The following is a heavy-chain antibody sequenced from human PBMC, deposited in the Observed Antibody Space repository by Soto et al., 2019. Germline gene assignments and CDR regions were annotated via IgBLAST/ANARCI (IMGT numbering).Heavy chain of an antibody. Sequence: ASVKVSCKASGGTFSSYAISWVRQAPGQGLEWMGGIIPIFGTANYAQKFQGRVTITADESTSTAYMELSSLRSEDTAVYYCAREVLLWFGESGIYGMDVWGQGTTVTVSS. CDR1: GGTFSSYA. D-gene: IGHD3-10*01. J-gene: IGHJ6*02. V-gene: IGHV1-69*13. CDR3: AREVLLWFGESGIYGMDV. CDR2: IIPIFGTA.